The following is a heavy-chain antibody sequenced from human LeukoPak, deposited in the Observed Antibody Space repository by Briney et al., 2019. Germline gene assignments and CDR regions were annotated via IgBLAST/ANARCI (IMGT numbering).Heavy chain of an antibody. CDR2: IIPILGIA. CDR1: GGTFSSYA. CDR3: ARDSLGAYYYDSSAPDY. V-gene: IGHV1-69*04. J-gene: IGHJ4*02. D-gene: IGHD3-22*01. Sequence: SVKVSCKASGGTFSSYAISWVRQAPGQGLEWMGRIIPILGIANYAQKFQGRVTITADKSTSTAYMELSGLRSEDTAVYYCARDSLGAYYYDSSAPDYWGQGTLVTVSS.